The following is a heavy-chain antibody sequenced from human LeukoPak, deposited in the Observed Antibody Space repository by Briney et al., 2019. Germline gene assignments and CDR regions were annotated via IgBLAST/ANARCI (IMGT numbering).Heavy chain of an antibody. J-gene: IGHJ5*02. V-gene: IGHV4-59*08. CDR2: IYYSGST. Sequence: SETLSLTCTVSGGSNSSYYWSWIRQPPGKGLEWIGYIYYSGSTNYNPSLKSRVTISVDTSKKQFSLKLSSVTAADTAVYYCAGNFYGSGNHNWFDPWGQGTLVTVSS. CDR3: AGNFYGSGNHNWFDP. D-gene: IGHD3-10*01. CDR1: GGSNSSYY.